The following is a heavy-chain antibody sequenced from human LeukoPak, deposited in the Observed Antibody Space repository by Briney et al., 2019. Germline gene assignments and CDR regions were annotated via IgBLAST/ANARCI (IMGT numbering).Heavy chain of an antibody. J-gene: IGHJ5*02. CDR3: ARPGRIAAAMGVYNWFDP. CDR1: GYTFTSYY. Sequence: GASVKVSCKASGYTFTSYYMHWVRQAPGQGLGWMGIINPSGGSTSYAQKFQGRVTMTRDTSTSTVYMELSSLRSEDTAVYYCARPGRIAAAMGVYNWFDPWGQGTLVTVSS. D-gene: IGHD6-13*01. V-gene: IGHV1-46*01. CDR2: INPSGGST.